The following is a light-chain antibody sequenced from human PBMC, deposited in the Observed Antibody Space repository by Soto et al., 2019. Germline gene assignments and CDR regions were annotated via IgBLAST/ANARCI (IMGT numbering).Light chain of an antibody. CDR3: QQYDNYPLT. CDR1: QSVRSW. V-gene: IGKV1-5*01. J-gene: IGKJ4*01. Sequence: IQIAQAPSTLSASVGDRVTLTCRASQSVRSWLAWYQQKPGRAPKFLIYDASSLESGVPSRFSGSGSGTEFTLTISNLQPDDFATYYCQQYDNYPLTFGGGTKVDIK. CDR2: DAS.